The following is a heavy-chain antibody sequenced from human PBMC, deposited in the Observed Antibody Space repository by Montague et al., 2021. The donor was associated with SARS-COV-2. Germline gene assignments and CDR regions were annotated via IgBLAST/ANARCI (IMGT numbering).Heavy chain of an antibody. CDR1: GDSVSSNSAA. J-gene: IGHJ6*02. CDR2: TYYRSKWYN. CDR3: ARGDEEQWLVHYYYYGMDV. Sequence: CAISGDSVSSNSAAWNWIRQSPSRGLEWLGRTYYRSKWYNDYAVXXKSRITINPDTSKSQFSLQLNSVTPEDTAVYYCARGDEEQWLVHYYYYGMDVWGQGTTVTVAS. V-gene: IGHV6-1*01. D-gene: IGHD6-19*01.